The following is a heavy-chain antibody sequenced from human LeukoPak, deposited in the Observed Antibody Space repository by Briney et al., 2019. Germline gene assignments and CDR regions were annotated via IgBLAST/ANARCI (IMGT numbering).Heavy chain of an antibody. Sequence: ASVKVSCKVSGYTLTELSMHWVRQAPGKGLEWMGGFDPEDGETIYAQKFQGRVAMTEDTSTDTAYMELSSLRSEDTAVYYCATNRVQTSADYYYYGMDVWGQGTTVTVSS. J-gene: IGHJ6*02. CDR2: FDPEDGET. D-gene: IGHD1-1*01. V-gene: IGHV1-24*01. CDR1: GYTLTELS. CDR3: ATNRVQTSADYYYYGMDV.